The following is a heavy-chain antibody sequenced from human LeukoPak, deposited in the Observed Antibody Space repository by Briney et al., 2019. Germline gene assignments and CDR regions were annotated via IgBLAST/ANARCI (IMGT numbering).Heavy chain of an antibody. V-gene: IGHV4-39*02. D-gene: IGHD6-25*01. J-gene: IGHJ4*02. CDR3: ARSSGTGTFSY. Sequence: SETLSLTCTVSGDSISRSTYYWAWIRQPPGKGLEWIGSVYYGRSPYFNPSLESRATISVDTSKNHFSLKMSSVTAADTAGYYCARSSGTGTFSYWGQGTLVTVSS. CDR2: VYYGRSP. CDR1: GDSISRSTYY.